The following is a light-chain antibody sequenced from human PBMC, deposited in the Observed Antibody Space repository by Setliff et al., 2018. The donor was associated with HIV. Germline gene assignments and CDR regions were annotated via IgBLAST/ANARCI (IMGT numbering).Light chain of an antibody. V-gene: IGLV2-23*01. CDR1: SSDVGKYDL. CDR2: GDS. Sequence: QSALTQPASVSGSPGQSITISCIGSSSDVGKYDLVSWYQQYPGKASRLIIYGDSERPSGVSNRFSGSKSGNTASLTISGLQADDEADYYCCSYTRGGTYVFGTGTKV. CDR3: CSYTRGGTYV. J-gene: IGLJ1*01.